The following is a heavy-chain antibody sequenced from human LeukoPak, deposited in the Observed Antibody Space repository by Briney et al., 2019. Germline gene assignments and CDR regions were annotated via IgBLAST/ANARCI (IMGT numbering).Heavy chain of an antibody. CDR3: AKDMESCAYDAFDI. CDR2: ISWNSGSI. Sequence: GRSLRLSCAASGFTFDDYAMHWVRQAPGKGLEWVSGISWNSGSIGYADSVKGRFTISRDNPKNSLYLQMNSLRAEDTALYYCAKDMESCAYDAFDIWGQGTMVTVSS. J-gene: IGHJ3*02. V-gene: IGHV3-9*01. CDR1: GFTFDDYA. D-gene: IGHD1-1*01.